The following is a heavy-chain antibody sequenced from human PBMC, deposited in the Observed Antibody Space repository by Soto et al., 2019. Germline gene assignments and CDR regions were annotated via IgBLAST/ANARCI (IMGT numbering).Heavy chain of an antibody. CDR3: ARAPSTTYDSSGYYPTYYGMDV. D-gene: IGHD3-22*01. V-gene: IGHV4-30-4*01. CDR2: IYYSGST. CDR1: GGSISSGDYY. J-gene: IGHJ6*02. Sequence: SETLSLTCTVSGGSISSGDYYWSWIRQPPGKGLEWIGYIYYSGSTYYNPSLKSRVTISVDTSKNQFSLKLSSATAADTAVYYCARAPSTTYDSSGYYPTYYGMDVWGQGTTVTVSS.